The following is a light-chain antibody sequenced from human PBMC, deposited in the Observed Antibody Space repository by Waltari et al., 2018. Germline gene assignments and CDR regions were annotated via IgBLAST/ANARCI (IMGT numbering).Light chain of an antibody. CDR2: TTK. Sequence: QTVVTQEPSFSVSPGGTVTISCGLTSVSVSTNNFPSWYQQTPVQAPRTLVYTTKTRSSWFPARVSGSIDGNNAVLAITGAQTEDASHYYCALLVGSAIWVFGGGTKVTVL. CDR3: ALLVGSAIWV. CDR1: SVSVSTNNF. V-gene: IGLV8-61*01. J-gene: IGLJ3*02.